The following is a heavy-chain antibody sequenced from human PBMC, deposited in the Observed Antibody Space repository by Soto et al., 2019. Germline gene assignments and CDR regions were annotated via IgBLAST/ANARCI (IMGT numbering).Heavy chain of an antibody. D-gene: IGHD4-17*01. CDR1: GFTFSSYG. V-gene: IGHV3-30*18. CDR3: AKGDYGDYVVDY. CDR2: ISYDGSNK. Sequence: QVQLVESGGGVVQPGRSLRLSCAASGFTFSSYGMHWVRQAPGKGLEWVAVISYDGSNKYYADSVKGRFTISRDNSKNTLYLQMNSLRAEDTAVYYCAKGDYGDYVVDYWGQGTLVTVSS. J-gene: IGHJ4*02.